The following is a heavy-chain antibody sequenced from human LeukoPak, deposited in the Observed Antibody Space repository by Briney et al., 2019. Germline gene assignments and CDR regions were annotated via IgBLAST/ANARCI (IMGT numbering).Heavy chain of an antibody. CDR1: GYTFTSYG. V-gene: IGHV1-18*01. Sequence: GASVKVSCKASGYTFTSYGISWVRQAPGQGLERMGWISVYNGNRNYAQKFQGRLTMTTDTSTSTAYMELRSLGSDDTAVYYCARDTGYGDYVGDYWGQGTLVTVSS. CDR2: ISVYNGNR. J-gene: IGHJ4*02. CDR3: ARDTGYGDYVGDY. D-gene: IGHD4-17*01.